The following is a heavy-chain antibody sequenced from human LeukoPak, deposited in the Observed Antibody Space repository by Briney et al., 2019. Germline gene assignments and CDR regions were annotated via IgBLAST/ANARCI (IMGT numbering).Heavy chain of an antibody. CDR3: VKDYTPELRFLQDPFYY. D-gene: IGHD3-3*01. Sequence: GGSLRLSCAASGFTFSSYWMHWVRQAPGKGLVWVSRINSDGSSTSYADSVKGRFTISRDNAKNTLYLQMNSLRAEDTAVYYCVKDYTPELRFLQDPFYYWGQGTLVTVSS. V-gene: IGHV3-74*01. J-gene: IGHJ4*02. CDR2: INSDGSST. CDR1: GFTFSSYW.